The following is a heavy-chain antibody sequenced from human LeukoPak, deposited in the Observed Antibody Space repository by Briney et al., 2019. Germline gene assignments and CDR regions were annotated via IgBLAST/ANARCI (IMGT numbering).Heavy chain of an antibody. CDR3: ARGTYSSSWRPYYFDY. V-gene: IGHV1-46*01. D-gene: IGHD6-13*01. J-gene: IGHJ4*02. Sequence: GGSVKVSCKASGYTFTSYYMHWVRQTPGQGLEWMGIINPSGGSTSYAQKFQGRVTMTRDTSTSTVYMELSSLRSEDTAVYYCARGTYSSSWRPYYFDYWGQGTLVTVSS. CDR2: INPSGGST. CDR1: GYTFTSYY.